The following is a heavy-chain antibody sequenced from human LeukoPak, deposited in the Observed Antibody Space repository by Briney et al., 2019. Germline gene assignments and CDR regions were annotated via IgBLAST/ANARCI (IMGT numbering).Heavy chain of an antibody. Sequence: SETLSLTCTVSGDSISNNVYYWGWIRQPPGKGLEWIGGIYYRGGTYYSPSLKSRVTMSVDTPKNQFSLNLTSVTATDTALYFCARLNRNFDWLLDSWGQGSLVTVSS. V-gene: IGHV4-39*01. CDR3: ARLNRNFDWLLDS. CDR2: IYYRGGT. D-gene: IGHD3-9*01. CDR1: GDSISNNVYY. J-gene: IGHJ4*02.